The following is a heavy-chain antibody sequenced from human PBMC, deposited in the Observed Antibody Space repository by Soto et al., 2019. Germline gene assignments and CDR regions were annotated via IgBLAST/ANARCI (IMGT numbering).Heavy chain of an antibody. V-gene: IGHV4-39*01. CDR1: GGSISSSSYY. J-gene: IGHJ6*02. CDR3: APERIAAAGTGGMDV. Sequence: PSETLSLTCTVSGGSISSSSYYWGRIRQPPGKGLEWIGSIYHSGSTYYNPSLKSRVTISVDTSKNQFSLKLSSVTAADTAVYYCAPERIAAAGTGGMDVWGQGTTVTVSS. CDR2: IYHSGST. D-gene: IGHD6-13*01.